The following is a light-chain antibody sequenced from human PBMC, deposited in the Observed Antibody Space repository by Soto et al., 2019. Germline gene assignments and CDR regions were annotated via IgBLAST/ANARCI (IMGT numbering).Light chain of an antibody. CDR1: RNDIGTYNL. CDR3: SSFSSDSTPLV. Sequence: QSALTQPASVSESPGQSISISCGGGRNDIGTYNLVSWYQQHPGKAPKLIIYEGNKRPSGVSNRFSGSKSGNTASLTISGLQAEDEADYYCSSFSSDSTPLVFGGGTKLTVL. J-gene: IGLJ2*01. V-gene: IGLV2-14*02. CDR2: EGN.